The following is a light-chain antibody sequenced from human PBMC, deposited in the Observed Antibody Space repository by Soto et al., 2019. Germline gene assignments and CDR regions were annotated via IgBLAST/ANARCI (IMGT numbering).Light chain of an antibody. J-gene: IGLJ2*01. V-gene: IGLV4-69*02. CDR1: RGHRGYG. Sequence: QSVLTQSPSASASLGASVRLTCTLNRGHRGYGIASNQQQPEKGPRYLLKVNSDGSHSKGDGIPDRFSGSSSGAERFLAISSLQSEDEADYFCQTWVSGIVVFGGGTKLTVL. CDR2: VNSDGSH. CDR3: QTWVSGIVV.